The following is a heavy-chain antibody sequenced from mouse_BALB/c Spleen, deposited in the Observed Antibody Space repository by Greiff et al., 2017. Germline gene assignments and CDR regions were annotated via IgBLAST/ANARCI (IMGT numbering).Heavy chain of an antibody. D-gene: IGHD1-1*01. V-gene: IGHV5-17*02. CDR1: GFTFSSFG. CDR3: ARSPGSSYDAMDY. CDR2: ISSGSSTI. Sequence: EVNVVESGGGLVQPGGSRKLSCAASGFTFSSFGMHWVRQAPEKGLEWVAYISSGSSTIYYADTVKGRFTISRDNPKNTLFLQMTSLRSEDTAMYYCARSPGSSYDAMDYWGQGTSVTVSS. J-gene: IGHJ4*01.